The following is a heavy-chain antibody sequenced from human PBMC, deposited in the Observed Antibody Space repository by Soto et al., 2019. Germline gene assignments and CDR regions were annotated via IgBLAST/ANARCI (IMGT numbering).Heavy chain of an antibody. CDR3: IQSRCGGDCLQSYASYYYYGMDV. CDR1: AFSLSTGGVG. J-gene: IGHJ6*02. V-gene: IGHV2-5*02. D-gene: IGHD2-21*02. CDR2: IYWADDK. Sequence: QITLKESGPTLVKPTQTLTLTCTFSAFSLSTGGVGVGWIRQPPGKALEWLALIYWADDKRYSPSLRSRLTITKDTSKNQVFLTMTNMDPVDTATYYCIQSRCGGDCLQSYASYYYYGMDVWGQGTTVTVSS.